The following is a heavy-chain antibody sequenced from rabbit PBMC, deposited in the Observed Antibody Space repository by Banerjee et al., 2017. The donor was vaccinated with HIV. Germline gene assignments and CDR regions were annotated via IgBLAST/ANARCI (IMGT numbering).Heavy chain of an antibody. CDR3: AESEEDAGVAGYGYARYL. CDR1: GFSFSSGYD. V-gene: IGHV1S45*01. CDR2: IYTGGGTP. Sequence: QEQLEESGGGLVKPEGSLTLTCKASGFSFSSGYDMCWVRQAPGKGLEWIGCIYTGGGTPFLASWAESRFPHPKTSSAPVTLQMTRLTSGDTATYFFAESEEDAGVAGYGYARYLWGPGTLVTVS. J-gene: IGHJ4*01. D-gene: IGHD6-1*01.